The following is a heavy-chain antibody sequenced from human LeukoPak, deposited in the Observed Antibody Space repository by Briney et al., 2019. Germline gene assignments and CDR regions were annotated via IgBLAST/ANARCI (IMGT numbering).Heavy chain of an antibody. Sequence: GASVKVSCKASGGTFSSYAISWVRQAPGQGLEWMGGIIPIFGTPNYAQKFQGRVTITEDGDTRTAHTAPSSLRSEDTAVYYCARASYDFSSGFATPLYYMDVWGKGTTVTVSS. CDR2: IIPIFGTP. V-gene: IGHV1-69*13. J-gene: IGHJ6*03. D-gene: IGHD3-3*01. CDR1: GGTFSSYA. CDR3: ARASYDFSSGFATPLYYMDV.